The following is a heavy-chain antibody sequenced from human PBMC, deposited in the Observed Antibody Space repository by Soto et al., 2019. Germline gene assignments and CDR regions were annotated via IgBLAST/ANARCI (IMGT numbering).Heavy chain of an antibody. CDR2: IYWDAAK. CDR1: GFSLSTSGVG. J-gene: IGHJ4*02. V-gene: IGHV2-5*02. Sequence: QITLKESGPTLVKPTQTLTLTCTFSGFSLSTSGVGVGWIRQPPGKALEWLALIYWDAAKRYSQSRKSRLTSTKDTTQIQVVLTMTNMDPVDTATYYCAQAPYRSGYSPPGYWGQGTLVTLSS. D-gene: IGHD3-22*01. CDR3: AQAPYRSGYSPPGY.